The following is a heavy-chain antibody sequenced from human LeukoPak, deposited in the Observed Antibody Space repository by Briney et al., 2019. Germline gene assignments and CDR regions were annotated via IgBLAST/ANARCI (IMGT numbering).Heavy chain of an antibody. CDR1: DFXIAHTW. CDR2: INADGSIR. D-gene: IGHD5-24*01. J-gene: IGHJ3*02. CDR3: ARSRDGTLDI. Sequence: GGSLRLSCVASDFXIAHTWVDWVRQDPGEGLVWVSSINADGSIRNYAESVKGRFTISRDTATSTVFLQMNSLRVDDTAMYYCARSRDGTLDIWGQGAMVTVSS. V-gene: IGHV3-74*01.